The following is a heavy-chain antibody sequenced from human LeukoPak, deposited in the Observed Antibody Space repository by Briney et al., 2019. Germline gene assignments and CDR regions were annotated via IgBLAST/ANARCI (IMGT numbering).Heavy chain of an antibody. CDR2: ISAYNGNK. Sequence: ASVKVSCKASGYTFTSYCISWVRQAPGQGLEGVGWISAYNGNKNYAQKLQGGVTMTTDTSTSTAYMELRSLRSDETAVYYCARDHPSPKATPSSGAFDIWGQGTMVTVSS. CDR1: GYTFTSYC. D-gene: IGHD5-24*01. CDR3: ARDHPSPKATPSSGAFDI. V-gene: IGHV1-18*01. J-gene: IGHJ3*02.